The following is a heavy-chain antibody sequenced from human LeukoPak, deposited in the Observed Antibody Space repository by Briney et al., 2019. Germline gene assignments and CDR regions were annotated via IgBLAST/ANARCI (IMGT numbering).Heavy chain of an antibody. V-gene: IGHV3-21*06. D-gene: IGHD6-6*01. Sequence: GGSLRLSCVASGFSFSTYSMNWARQAPGEGLEWVSSVTGSGTTKYYADSVKGRFVISRDNAKNSLYLQMNSLRAEDTAVYFCARERQLVTDYWGPGNLVTVSS. CDR3: ARERQLVTDY. J-gene: IGHJ4*01. CDR1: GFSFSTYS. CDR2: VTGSGTTK.